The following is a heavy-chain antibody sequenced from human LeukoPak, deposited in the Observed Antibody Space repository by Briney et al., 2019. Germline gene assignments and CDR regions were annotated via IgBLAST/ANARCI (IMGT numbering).Heavy chain of an antibody. CDR3: ARLSGSFGRYYFDY. CDR1: GFTVSSKD. V-gene: IGHV3-21*01. Sequence: GGSLRLSCAASGFTVSSKDMTWVRQAPGKGLEWVSSISSISTYIYYADSVKGRFTISRDNAKNSLYLQMNSLRAEDTAVYYCARLSGSFGRYYFDYWGQGTLVTVSS. J-gene: IGHJ4*02. D-gene: IGHD1-26*01. CDR2: ISSISTYI.